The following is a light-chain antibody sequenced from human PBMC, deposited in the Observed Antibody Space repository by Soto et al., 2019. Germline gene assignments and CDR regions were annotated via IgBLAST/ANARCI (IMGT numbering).Light chain of an antibody. CDR2: KAS. V-gene: IGKV1-5*03. Sequence: IQLTQPPSSLSSSLGDRVTITCRASQGINTFLAWYQQKPGKAPKLLIYKASSLESGVPSRFSGSGSGTEFTLTISSMKPDDFGTYYCQDYNSYWTFGQGTKVDIK. CDR3: QDYNSYWT. CDR1: QGINTF. J-gene: IGKJ1*01.